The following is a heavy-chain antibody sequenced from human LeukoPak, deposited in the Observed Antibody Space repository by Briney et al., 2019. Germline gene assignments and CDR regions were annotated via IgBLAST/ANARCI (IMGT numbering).Heavy chain of an antibody. J-gene: IGHJ3*02. V-gene: IGHV3-30*03. CDR1: GFTFSSYG. CDR3: ARDPTKAAFDI. CDR2: ISYDGSNK. Sequence: GGSLRLSCAASGFTFSSYGMHWVRQAPGKGLEWVAVISYDGSNKYYADSVKGRFTISRDNSKNTLYLQMNSLRAEDTAVYYCARDPTKAAFDIWGQGTMVTVSS.